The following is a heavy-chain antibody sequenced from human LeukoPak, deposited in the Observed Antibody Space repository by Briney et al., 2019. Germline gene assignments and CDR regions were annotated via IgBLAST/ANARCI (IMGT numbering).Heavy chain of an antibody. D-gene: IGHD3-10*01. Sequence: PGGSLRLSCSASGFIFSSYALHWVRQAPGKGLEYVSAISYSGGSTHYADSVKGRFTISRDNSKNTLFLQMSSLRAEDTAMYYCVKGRAGEAGRGFDYWGQGTLVTVSS. J-gene: IGHJ4*02. CDR2: ISYSGGST. CDR1: GFIFSSYA. V-gene: IGHV3-64D*06. CDR3: VKGRAGEAGRGFDY.